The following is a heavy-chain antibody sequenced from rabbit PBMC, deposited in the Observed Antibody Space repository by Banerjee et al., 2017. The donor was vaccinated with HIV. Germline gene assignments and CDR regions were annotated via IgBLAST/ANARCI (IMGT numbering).Heavy chain of an antibody. Sequence: QEQLEESGGGLVQPEGSLTLTCKASGFDFSDNYAMCWVRQAPGKGLEWIGCIYVASGSAYYASWAKGRFTISKTSSTTVTLQMTSLTAADTATYFCARGDGAYAGYDGLWGPGTLVTVS. CDR3: ARGDGAYAGYDGL. CDR1: GFDFSDNYA. CDR2: IYVASGSA. J-gene: IGHJ4*01. V-gene: IGHV1S45*01. D-gene: IGHD7-1*01.